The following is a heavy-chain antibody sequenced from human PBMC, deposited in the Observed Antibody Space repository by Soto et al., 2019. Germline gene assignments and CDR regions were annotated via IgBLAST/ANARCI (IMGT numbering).Heavy chain of an antibody. V-gene: IGHV4-31*11. J-gene: IGHJ5*02. CDR3: GGYDSHNWFDP. D-gene: IGHD5-12*01. CDR1: GGSISSGGYY. Sequence: SETLSLTCAVSGGSISSGGYYWSWIRQHPGKGLEWIGYIYYSGRTYYNPSLKSRVTISVDTSKNQFSLKLSSVTATDTAVYYCGGYDSHNWFDPWGQGTLVTVSS. CDR2: IYYSGRT.